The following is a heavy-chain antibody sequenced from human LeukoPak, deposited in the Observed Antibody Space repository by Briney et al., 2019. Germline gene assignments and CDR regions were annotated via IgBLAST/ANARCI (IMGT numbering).Heavy chain of an antibody. J-gene: IGHJ4*02. CDR3: ARPHYDILTGYYGPPDY. CDR1: GFTFSNAW. V-gene: IGHV3-15*01. Sequence: PGGSLRLSCAASGFTFSNAWMSWVRQAPGKGLEWVGRIKSKTDGGTTDYAAPVKGRFTISRDDSKNTLYLQMNSLRAEDTAVYYCARPHYDILTGYYGPPDYWGQGTLVTVSP. D-gene: IGHD3-9*01. CDR2: IKSKTDGGTT.